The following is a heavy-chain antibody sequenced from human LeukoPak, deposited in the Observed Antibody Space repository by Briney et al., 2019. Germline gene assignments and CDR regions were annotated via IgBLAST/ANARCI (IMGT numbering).Heavy chain of an antibody. CDR3: ARNPPFAYCGGDCYP. CDR1: GGSISSSSYY. D-gene: IGHD2-21*01. CDR2: NYYSGNT. Sequence: SGTLSLTCTVSGGSISSSSYYWGWIRQPPGKGLEWIRSNYYSGNTYYNPSLKCRVTISVDTSKTQFSLKLSSVTAADTAVYYCARNPPFAYCGGDCYPWGQGTLVTVSS. V-gene: IGHV4-39*01. J-gene: IGHJ4*02.